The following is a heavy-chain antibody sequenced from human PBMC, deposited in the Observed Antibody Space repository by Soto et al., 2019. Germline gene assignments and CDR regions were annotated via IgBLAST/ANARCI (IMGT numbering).Heavy chain of an antibody. D-gene: IGHD3-22*01. J-gene: IGHJ5*02. CDR1: GYSFTAHY. CDR3: ATVDAVVGNCFDP. CDR2: INPNSGST. V-gene: IGHV1-2*02. Sequence: QVLLVQSGAEVKKPGASVRVSCKASGYSFTAHYIHWVRQAPGQGLEWMGWINPNSGSTTYAQKFQGRVTMTRDTSISTASMELSSLTSDDTAVFYCATVDAVVGNCFDPWGQGTLVTVSS.